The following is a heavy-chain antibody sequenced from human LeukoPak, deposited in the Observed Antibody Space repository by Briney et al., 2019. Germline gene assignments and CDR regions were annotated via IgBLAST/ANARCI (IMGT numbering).Heavy chain of an antibody. CDR3: VKDSSGYYSGDAFDI. CDR2: ISWDGGST. V-gene: IGHV3-43*01. Sequence: VGSLRLSCAASGFTFDDYTMHWVRQAPGKGLEWVSLISWDGGSTYYADSVKGRFTISKDNSKNSLYLQMNSLRTEDTALYYCVKDSSGYYSGDAFDIWGRGTMVTVSS. J-gene: IGHJ3*02. CDR1: GFTFDDYT. D-gene: IGHD3-22*01.